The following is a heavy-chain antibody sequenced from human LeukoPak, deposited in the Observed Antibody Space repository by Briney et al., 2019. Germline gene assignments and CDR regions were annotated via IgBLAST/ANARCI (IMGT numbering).Heavy chain of an antibody. CDR2: ISAYNGNT. CDR1: GYTFTSYG. CDR3: ARDISGYSYGTSGY. V-gene: IGHV1-18*01. J-gene: IGHJ4*02. D-gene: IGHD5-18*01. Sequence: ASVKVSCKASGYTFTSYGISWVRQAPGQGLEWMGWISAYNGNTNYAQKLQGRVTMTTDTSTSTVYMELSSLRSEDTAVYYCARDISGYSYGTSGYWGQGTLVTVSS.